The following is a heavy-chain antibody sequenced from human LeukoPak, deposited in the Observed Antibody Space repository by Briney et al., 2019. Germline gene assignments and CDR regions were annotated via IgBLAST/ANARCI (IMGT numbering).Heavy chain of an antibody. CDR3: TRAGRYCSGGSCYSFY. Sequence: GGSLRLTCTASGFTFGDYAMSWFRQAPGEGLEWVGFIRSKAHGGTTEYAASVKGRFTISRDDSKSIAYLQMDSLKTEDTAVYYCTRAGRYCSGGSCYSFYWGQGTLVTVSS. V-gene: IGHV3-49*03. D-gene: IGHD2-15*01. CDR1: GFTFGDYA. CDR2: IRSKAHGGTT. J-gene: IGHJ4*02.